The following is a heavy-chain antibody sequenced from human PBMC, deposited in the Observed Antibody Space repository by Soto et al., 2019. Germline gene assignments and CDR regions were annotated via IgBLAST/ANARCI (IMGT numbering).Heavy chain of an antibody. CDR1: GFTLSSYD. Sequence: EVQLVESGGGLVQPGGSLRLSCAASGFTLSSYDIHWVRQATGEGLAWVSVIGSGGDTHYADSVKGRFIISREDGKNSLYLQMNNLRVGDTAVYYCTRKTPPTGMEVWGQGATVTVSS. J-gene: IGHJ6*02. D-gene: IGHD3-9*01. CDR3: TRKTPPTGMEV. V-gene: IGHV3-13*01. CDR2: IGSGGDT.